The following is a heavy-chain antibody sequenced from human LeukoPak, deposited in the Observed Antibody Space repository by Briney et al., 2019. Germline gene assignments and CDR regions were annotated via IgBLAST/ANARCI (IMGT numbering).Heavy chain of an antibody. CDR3: ARACITMVRGVICGWYFDL. V-gene: IGHV4-39*01. D-gene: IGHD3-10*01. CDR1: GGSISSSSYY. CDR2: IYYSGST. J-gene: IGHJ2*01. Sequence: SETLSLTCTVSGGSISSSSYYWGWIRQPPGKGLEWIGSIYYSGSTYYNPSLKSRVTISVDTSKNQFSLKLSSVTAADTAVYYCARACITMVRGVICGWYFDLWGRGTLVTVSS.